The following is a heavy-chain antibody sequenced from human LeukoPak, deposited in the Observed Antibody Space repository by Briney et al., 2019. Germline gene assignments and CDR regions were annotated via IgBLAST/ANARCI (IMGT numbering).Heavy chain of an antibody. CDR2: IYYSGST. V-gene: IGHV4-61*08. CDR1: GGSISSGDYY. Sequence: SETLSLTCTVSGGSISSGDYYWSWIRQPPGKGLEWIGYIYYSGSTNYNPSLKSRVTISVDTSKNQFSLKLSSVTAADTAVYYCARSPPFYGDYVFDYWGQGTLVTVSS. CDR3: ARSPPFYGDYVFDY. D-gene: IGHD4-17*01. J-gene: IGHJ4*02.